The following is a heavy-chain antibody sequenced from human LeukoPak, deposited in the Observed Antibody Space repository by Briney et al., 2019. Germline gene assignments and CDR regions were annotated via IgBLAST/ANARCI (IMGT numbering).Heavy chain of an antibody. CDR1: GFSFSDYA. Sequence: PGGALRLSCTASGFSFSDYAMTWVREAPGKGREWVGFMRNKANGGTADYAASVKGRFTISRDYYKTIAYLQMNSLKTEDTAVYYCSRAYSTGWLGINDYWGQGALVTVSS. D-gene: IGHD6-19*01. J-gene: IGHJ4*02. CDR2: MRNKANGGTA. CDR3: SRAYSTGWLGINDY. V-gene: IGHV3-49*04.